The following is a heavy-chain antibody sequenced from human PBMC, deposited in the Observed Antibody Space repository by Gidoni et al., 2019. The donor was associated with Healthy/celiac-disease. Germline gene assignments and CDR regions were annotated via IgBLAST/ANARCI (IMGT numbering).Heavy chain of an antibody. Sequence: QVQLVESGGGVVQPGRSLRLSCAASGFTFSSYGMHWVRQAPGKGLEWVAVIWYDGSNKYYADSVKGRFTISRDNSKNTLYLQMNSLRAEDTAVYYCARDRRGWARKALLYYYGMDVWGQGTTVTVSS. CDR2: IWYDGSNK. CDR3: ARDRRGWARKALLYYYGMDV. V-gene: IGHV3-33*01. J-gene: IGHJ6*02. CDR1: GFTFSSYG. D-gene: IGHD6-19*01.